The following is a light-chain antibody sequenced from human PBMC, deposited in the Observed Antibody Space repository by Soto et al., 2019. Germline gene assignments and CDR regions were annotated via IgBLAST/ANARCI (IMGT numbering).Light chain of an antibody. CDR1: HDISNY. CDR2: DAF. Sequence: DIKMTQSPSSLSASVGDRVTITCQVSHDISNYIIWYQQKPGRAPKLLIFDAFVLEVGVPSSFSGSGWGTHYNFPISSLQPEDIATYSCQQNDNPPITFVQGTRLDIK. V-gene: IGKV1-33*01. CDR3: QQNDNPPIT. J-gene: IGKJ5*01.